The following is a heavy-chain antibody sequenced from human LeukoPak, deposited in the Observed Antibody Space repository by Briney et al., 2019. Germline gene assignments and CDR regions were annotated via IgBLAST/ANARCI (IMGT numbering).Heavy chain of an antibody. Sequence: GGSLRLSCAASGFTFSTYGLQWVRQAPGKGLEWVAVISYDGSNKFYADSVKGRFTISRDNSKNTLYLQMNSLRAEDTAVYYCAKGRGAGWFDPWGQGTLVTVSS. V-gene: IGHV3-30*18. D-gene: IGHD5-12*01. CDR2: ISYDGSNK. CDR3: AKGRGAGWFDP. J-gene: IGHJ5*02. CDR1: GFTFSTYG.